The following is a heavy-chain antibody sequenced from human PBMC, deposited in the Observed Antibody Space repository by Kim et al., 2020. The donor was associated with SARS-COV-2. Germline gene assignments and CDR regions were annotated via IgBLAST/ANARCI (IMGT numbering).Heavy chain of an antibody. CDR3: ARDGSTVPSIAVAGTFDY. V-gene: IGHV1-46*01. Sequence: QGRGTMTRDTSTSTVYMELSSLRSEDTAVYYCARDGSTVPSIAVAGTFDYWGQGTLVTVSS. D-gene: IGHD6-19*01. J-gene: IGHJ4*02.